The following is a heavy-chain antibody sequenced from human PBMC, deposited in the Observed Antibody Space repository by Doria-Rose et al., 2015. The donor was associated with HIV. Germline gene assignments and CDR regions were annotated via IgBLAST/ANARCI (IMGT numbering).Heavy chain of an antibody. Sequence: QITLKVSGPVLVKPTETLTLTCTVSGVSLSSPGMGVSWIRQPPGKALEWLANIFSDDERSYKTSLKSRLTISRGTSKSQVVLTMTDMDPVDTATYYCARIKSSGWYHKYYFDFWGQGTLVIVSA. D-gene: IGHD6-13*01. V-gene: IGHV2-26*01. CDR2: IFSDDER. CDR3: ARIKSSGWYHKYYFDF. CDR1: GVSLSSPGMG. J-gene: IGHJ4*02.